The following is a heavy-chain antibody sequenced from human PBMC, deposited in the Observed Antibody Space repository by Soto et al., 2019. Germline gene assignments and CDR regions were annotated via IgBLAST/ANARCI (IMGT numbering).Heavy chain of an antibody. V-gene: IGHV1-18*01. CDR1: GYTFTSYG. Sequence: QVQLVQSGAEVKKPGASVKVSCKASGYTFTSYGISWVRQAPGQGLEWMGWISAYNGNTNYAQKLRGRVTMTTDTTTSTAFMELRSMGSDDTAVYYCARVNCSGGSCYFDYWGQGTLVTVSS. CDR3: ARVNCSGGSCYFDY. D-gene: IGHD2-15*01. CDR2: ISAYNGNT. J-gene: IGHJ4*02.